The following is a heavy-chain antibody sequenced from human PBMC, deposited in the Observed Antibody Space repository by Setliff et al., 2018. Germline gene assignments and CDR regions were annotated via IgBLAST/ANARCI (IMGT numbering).Heavy chain of an antibody. J-gene: IGHJ4*02. CDR1: GGSFDSGTHY. D-gene: IGHD3-9*01. V-gene: IGHV4-61*02. CDR2: IQGTGNT. Sequence: SSETLSLTRTVTGGSFDSGTHYWSWIRQPAGKVPEWIGLIQGTGNTNYNPSLQSRATISIDTSKNQISLKITSVTAADTALYSCAGTPARGTTWLSPFDYWGQGIQVTVSS. CDR3: AGTPARGTTWLSPFDY.